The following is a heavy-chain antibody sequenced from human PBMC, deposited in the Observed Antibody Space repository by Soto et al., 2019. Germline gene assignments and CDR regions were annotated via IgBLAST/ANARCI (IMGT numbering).Heavy chain of an antibody. V-gene: IGHV4-4*02. CDR2: IYRTGST. Sequence: ETLSLTCAVSGGSFTSNSWWTWVRQPPGQGLEWIGEIYRTGSTNYNPSLKSRVTISLDKSENQFSLKVTSLTAADTAVYYCASRDPGTSVDYWGQGTLVTVSS. J-gene: IGHJ4*02. CDR1: GGSFTSNSW. D-gene: IGHD1-7*01. CDR3: ASRDPGTSVDY.